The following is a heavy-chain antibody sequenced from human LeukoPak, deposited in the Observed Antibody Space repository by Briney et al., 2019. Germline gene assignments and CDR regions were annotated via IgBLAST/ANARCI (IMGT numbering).Heavy chain of an antibody. Sequence: GASVKVSCKASGGTFITFGISWVRQAPGQGLEWMGRIIPALNIADYAQQFQGRVTITADKSTSTAYMELSSLTSEDTAVYYCARDGDYGDLFDPWGQGTLVTVSS. V-gene: IGHV1-69*04. J-gene: IGHJ5*02. D-gene: IGHD4-17*01. CDR2: IIPALNIA. CDR3: ARDGDYGDLFDP. CDR1: GGTFITFG.